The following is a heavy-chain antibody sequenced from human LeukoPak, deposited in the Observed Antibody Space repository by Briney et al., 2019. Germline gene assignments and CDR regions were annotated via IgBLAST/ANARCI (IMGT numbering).Heavy chain of an antibody. Sequence: GGSLRLSCAASGFTVSSNYMSWVRQARGKGVGWVSVIYSGGSTYYADSAKGRFTISRDNSKNTLYLQMNSLRAEDTAVYYCARKRYDILSGGGAFDIWGQGTMVTVSS. CDR2: IYSGGST. V-gene: IGHV3-53*01. CDR3: ARKRYDILSGGGAFDI. J-gene: IGHJ3*02. D-gene: IGHD3-9*01. CDR1: GFTVSSNY.